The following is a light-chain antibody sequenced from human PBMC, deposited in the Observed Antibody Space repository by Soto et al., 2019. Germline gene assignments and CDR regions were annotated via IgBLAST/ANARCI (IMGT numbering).Light chain of an antibody. CDR1: QTVSTW. V-gene: IGKV1-5*01. CDR3: QQYHSYSLA. Sequence: DIQMTQSPSTLSAAVGDRVTITCRASQTVSTWLAWYQQKPGKAPNLLIYDASSLESGVPSRFSGDGSGTEFTLTISSLQPDDFATDYFQQYHSYSLAFGEGTKVEIK. J-gene: IGKJ1*01. CDR2: DAS.